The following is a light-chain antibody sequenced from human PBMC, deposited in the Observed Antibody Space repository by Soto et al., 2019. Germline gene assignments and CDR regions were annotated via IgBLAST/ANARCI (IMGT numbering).Light chain of an antibody. CDR3: QQYGSSGT. CDR2: GVS. CDR1: QRLSSN. J-gene: IGKJ1*01. Sequence: EIVMTQSPATLSVSPGERATLSCRASQRLSSNLAWYQQKPGQAPRLLIYGVSTRATGVPARFSGSGSGTEFTLTISRLEPEDFAVYYCQQYGSSGTFGQGTKVDIK. V-gene: IGKV3-15*01.